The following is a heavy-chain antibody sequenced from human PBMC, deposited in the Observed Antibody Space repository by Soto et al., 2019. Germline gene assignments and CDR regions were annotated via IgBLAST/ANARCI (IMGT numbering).Heavy chain of an antibody. D-gene: IGHD2-15*01. CDR1: VEPMTGGYY. V-gene: IGHV4-38-2*01. Sequence: SETLSLTCDVSVEPMTGGYYWGWIRQSPGKGLDWIGSIYYGGTTYYNPSLRSRLAISIDTSKNQFSLRLSSVTAADTALYYCARGWYYFDFWGQGTLVTVYS. J-gene: IGHJ4*02. CDR3: ARGWYYFDF. CDR2: IYYGGTT.